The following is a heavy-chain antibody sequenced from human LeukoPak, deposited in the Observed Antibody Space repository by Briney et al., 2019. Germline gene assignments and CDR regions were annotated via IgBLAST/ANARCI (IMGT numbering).Heavy chain of an antibody. CDR3: AKVAIAADPARELYYYYYYMDV. CDR2: ISGSGGST. Sequence: GGSLRLSCAASGFTFSSYAMSWVRQAPGKGLEWVSAISGSGGSTYYADSVKGRFTISRDNSKNTLYLQMNSLRAEDTAVYYCAKVAIAADPARELYYYYYYMDVWGKGTTVTVSS. D-gene: IGHD6-13*01. CDR1: GFTFSSYA. J-gene: IGHJ6*03. V-gene: IGHV3-23*01.